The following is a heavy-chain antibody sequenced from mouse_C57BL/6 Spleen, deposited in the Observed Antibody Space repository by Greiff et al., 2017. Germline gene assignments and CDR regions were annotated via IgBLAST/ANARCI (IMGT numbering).Heavy chain of an antibody. Sequence: QVQLQQSGPELVKPGASVKISCKASGYAFSSSWMNWVKQRPGKGLEWIGRIYPGDGDTNYNGKFKGKATLTADKSSSTAYLQLSSLTSEDSAVYFCASEGSASYFDYWGQGTTLTVSS. CDR3: ASEGSASYFDY. V-gene: IGHV1-82*01. CDR1: GYAFSSSW. J-gene: IGHJ2*01. CDR2: IYPGDGDT. D-gene: IGHD6-1*01.